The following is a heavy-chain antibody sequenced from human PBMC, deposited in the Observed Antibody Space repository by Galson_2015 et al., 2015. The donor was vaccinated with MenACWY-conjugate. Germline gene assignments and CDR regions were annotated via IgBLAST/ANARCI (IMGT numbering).Heavy chain of an antibody. V-gene: IGHV3-30*02. D-gene: IGHD3-10*01. CDR2: IRYDGSNK. CDR3: AKDESTDDMVRGDTGY. Sequence: SLRLSCAASGFTFSSYGMHWVRQAPGKGLEWVAFIRYDGSNKYYADSVKGRFTISRDNSKNTLYLQMNSLRAEDTAVYYCAKDESTDDMVRGDTGYWGQGTLVTVSS. J-gene: IGHJ4*02. CDR1: GFTFSSYG.